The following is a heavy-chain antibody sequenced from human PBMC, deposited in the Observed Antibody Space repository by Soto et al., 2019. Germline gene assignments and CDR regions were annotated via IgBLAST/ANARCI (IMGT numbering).Heavy chain of an antibody. D-gene: IGHD5-18*01. V-gene: IGHV4-39*01. Sequence: SETLSLTCTVSGGSISSSSYYWGWIRQPPGKGLEWIGSIYYSGSTYYNPSLKSRVTISVDTSKNQSSLKLSSVTAADTAVYYCARLEGYSYGLPDYWGQGTLVTVSS. CDR3: ARLEGYSYGLPDY. CDR2: IYYSGST. CDR1: GGSISSSSYY. J-gene: IGHJ4*02.